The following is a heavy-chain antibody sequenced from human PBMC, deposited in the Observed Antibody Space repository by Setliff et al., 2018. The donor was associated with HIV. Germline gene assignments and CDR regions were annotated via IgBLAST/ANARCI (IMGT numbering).Heavy chain of an antibody. CDR2: INTDTGNP. J-gene: IGHJ4*02. Sequence: ASVKVSCKVSGYSLIALSMHWVRQAPGQGLEWMGWINTDTGNPTYAQGFTGRFVFSLDTSVNTAYLQISSLKTEDSAVYYCARGPPSQVDYWGQGTLVTVSS. V-gene: IGHV7-4-1*02. CDR3: ARGPPSQVDY. CDR1: GYSLIALS.